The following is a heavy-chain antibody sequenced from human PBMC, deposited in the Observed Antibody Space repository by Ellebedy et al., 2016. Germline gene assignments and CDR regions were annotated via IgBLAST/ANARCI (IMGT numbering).Heavy chain of an antibody. Sequence: GGSLRLSCAASGFTFSSYAMSWVRQAPGKGLEWVSVISGSGGNTYYADSVKGRFTISRDNSRNTLYLQLNSLRAEDTAVYYCAKTLITMIEVVITPYFDSWGQGTLVTVSS. CDR3: AKTLITMIEVVITPYFDS. CDR1: GFTFSSYA. J-gene: IGHJ4*02. CDR2: ISGSGGNT. D-gene: IGHD3-22*01. V-gene: IGHV3-23*01.